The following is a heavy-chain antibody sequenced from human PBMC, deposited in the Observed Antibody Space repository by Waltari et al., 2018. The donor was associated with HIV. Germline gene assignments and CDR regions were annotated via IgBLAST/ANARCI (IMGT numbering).Heavy chain of an antibody. CDR1: GGSISSSSG. CDR3: ARGGDRRWLVGGFDY. CDR2: IYHSGST. J-gene: IGHJ4*02. D-gene: IGHD6-19*01. Sequence: QVQLQESGPGLVKPSGTLSLTGAVPGGSISSSSGWTWVREPPGKGLEWIGEIYHSGSTNYHPSLKSRVTISVDKSKNQFSLKLSSVTAADTAVYYCARGGDRRWLVGGFDYWGQGTLVTVSS. V-gene: IGHV4-4*02.